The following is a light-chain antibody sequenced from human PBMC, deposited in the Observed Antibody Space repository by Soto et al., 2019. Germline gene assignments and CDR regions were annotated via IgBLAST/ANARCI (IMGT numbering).Light chain of an antibody. Sequence: DIVMTQSPDSLTVSLGERATINCKSSQSVLYSSHKKNSLAWYQQKPGQPPKLLIYWASTRESGVPDRFSGSGSGTDFTLTISSLQAEDVAVYYCQQRGNWPPITFGQGTRLEIK. CDR1: QSVLYSSHKKNS. CDR3: QQRGNWPPIT. CDR2: WAS. J-gene: IGKJ5*01. V-gene: IGKV4-1*01.